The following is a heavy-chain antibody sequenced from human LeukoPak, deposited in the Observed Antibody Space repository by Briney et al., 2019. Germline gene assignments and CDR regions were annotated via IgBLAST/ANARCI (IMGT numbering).Heavy chain of an antibody. J-gene: IGHJ4*02. CDR3: AKAGAGYSGYDPFDY. CDR2: IRYDGSNK. CDR1: GFTFSSYG. V-gene: IGHV3-30*02. Sequence: PGGSLRLSCAASGFTFSSYGMHWVRQAPGKGLEWVAFIRYDGSNKYYADSVKGRFTISRDNSKNTLYLQMNSLRAEDTAVYYCAKAGAGYSGYDPFDYWGQGTLVTVSS. D-gene: IGHD5-12*01.